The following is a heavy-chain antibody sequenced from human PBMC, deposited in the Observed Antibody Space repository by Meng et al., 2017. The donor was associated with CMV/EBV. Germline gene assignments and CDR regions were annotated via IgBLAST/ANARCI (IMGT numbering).Heavy chain of an antibody. V-gene: IGHV4-39*07. D-gene: IGHD5-24*01. J-gene: IGHJ6*02. CDR3: ASTATMFYYYYGMDV. CDR1: GGSISSSSYY. Sequence: SETLSLTCTVSGGSISSSSYYWGWIRQPPGKGLEWIGSIYYSGSTYYNPSLKSRVTISVDTSKNQFSLKLSSVTAADTAVYYCASTATMFYYYYGMDVWGQGTTVTVSS. CDR2: IYYSGST.